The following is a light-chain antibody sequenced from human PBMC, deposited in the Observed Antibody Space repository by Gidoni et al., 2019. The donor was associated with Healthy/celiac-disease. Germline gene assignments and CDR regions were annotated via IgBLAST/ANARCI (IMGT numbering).Light chain of an antibody. CDR1: QDSSNY. V-gene: IGKV1-33*01. J-gene: IGKJ2*03. CDR3: QQYGNPYS. CDR2: DAS. Sequence: DLQMTQSPSSLSSSVGDRVTITCQASQDSSNYLNWYQQKPGKAHKLLIYDASNLATGVPSRFSGSGSGTDFTFTISRLQPDDIATYYWQQYGNPYSFGQGTKLEIK.